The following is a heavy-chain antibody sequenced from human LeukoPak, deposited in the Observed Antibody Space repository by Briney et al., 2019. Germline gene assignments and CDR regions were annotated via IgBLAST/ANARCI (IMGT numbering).Heavy chain of an antibody. V-gene: IGHV3-21*01. D-gene: IGHD1-26*01. J-gene: IGHJ4*02. CDR1: GFTFSSYS. Sequence: PGGSLRLSCAASGFTFSSYSMKWVRQAPGKGLEWVSSISSSSSYIYYADSVKGRFTISRDNAKNSLYLQMNSLRAEDTAVYYCARDIPNRYSGSYFDYWGQGTLVTVSS. CDR3: ARDIPNRYSGSYFDY. CDR2: ISSSSSYI.